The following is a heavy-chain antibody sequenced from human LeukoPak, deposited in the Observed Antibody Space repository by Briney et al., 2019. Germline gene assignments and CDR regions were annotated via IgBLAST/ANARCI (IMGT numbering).Heavy chain of an antibody. CDR3: AREGLLQWFDP. D-gene: IGHD4-23*01. J-gene: IGHJ5*02. CDR1: GFTVSSNY. CDR2: IYSGGST. Sequence: GGSLRLSCAASGFTVSSNYMSWVRQAPGKGLEWVSVIYSGGSTYYADSVKGRFTISRDNSKNTLYLQMNSLRSEDTAVYYCAREGLLQWFDPWGQGTLVTVSS. V-gene: IGHV3-53*05.